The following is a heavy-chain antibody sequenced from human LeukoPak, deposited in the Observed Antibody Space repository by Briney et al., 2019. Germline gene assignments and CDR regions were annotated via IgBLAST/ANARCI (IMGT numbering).Heavy chain of an antibody. V-gene: IGHV1-69*04. CDR3: ARDLSGYNFFDY. CDR2: IIPILGIA. D-gene: IGHD5-12*01. J-gene: IGHJ4*02. CDR1: GGTFSSYA. Sequence: ASVKVSCKASGGTFSSYAISWVRQAPGQGLEWMGRIIPILGIANYAQKFQGRVTITADKSTSTAYMELSSLRSEDTAVYYCARDLSGYNFFDYWGQGTLVTVSS.